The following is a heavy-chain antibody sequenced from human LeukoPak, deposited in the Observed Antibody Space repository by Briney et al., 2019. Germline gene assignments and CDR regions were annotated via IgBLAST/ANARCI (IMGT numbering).Heavy chain of an antibody. V-gene: IGHV3-21*01. CDR3: ARGPFGSHFDY. CDR1: GFTFSSYS. D-gene: IGHD3-10*01. Sequence: GGSLRPSCAASGFTFSSYSMNWVRQAPGKGLEWVSSISSSSSYIYYVDSVQGRFTISRDNAKNSLYLQMNSLRAEDTAVYYCARGPFGSHFDYWGQGTLVTVSS. CDR2: ISSSSSYI. J-gene: IGHJ4*02.